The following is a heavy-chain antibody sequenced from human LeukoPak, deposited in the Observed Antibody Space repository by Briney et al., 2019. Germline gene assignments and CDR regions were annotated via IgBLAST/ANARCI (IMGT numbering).Heavy chain of an antibody. CDR1: GGTFSSYA. CDR2: MNPNSGNT. D-gene: IGHD6-19*01. J-gene: IGHJ4*02. CDR3: ARVDGGWSYYFDY. V-gene: IGHV1-8*02. Sequence: ASVKVSCKASGGTFSSYAINWVRQATGQGLEWMGWMNPNSGNTGYAQKFQGRVTMTRNTSISTAYMELSSLRSEDTAVYYCARVDGGWSYYFDYWGQGTLVTVSS.